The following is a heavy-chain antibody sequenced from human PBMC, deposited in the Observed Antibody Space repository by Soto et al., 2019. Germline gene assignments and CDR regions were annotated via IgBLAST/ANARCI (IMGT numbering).Heavy chain of an antibody. Sequence: GGSLRLSCSASGFTFSSYAMHWVRQAPGKGLEYVSAISSNGGSTYYADSVKGRFTISRDNSKNTLYLQMSSLRAEDTAVYYCVKVQLEEVEHDAFDIWGQGTMVTVSS. V-gene: IGHV3-64D*08. CDR1: GFTFSSYA. D-gene: IGHD1-1*01. CDR2: ISSNGGST. J-gene: IGHJ3*02. CDR3: VKVQLEEVEHDAFDI.